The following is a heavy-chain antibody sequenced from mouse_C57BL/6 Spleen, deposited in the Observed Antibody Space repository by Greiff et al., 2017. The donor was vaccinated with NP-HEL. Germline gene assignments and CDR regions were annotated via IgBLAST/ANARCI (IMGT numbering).Heavy chain of an antibody. J-gene: IGHJ1*03. CDR3: ERHEAVRYYGSRYFDV. V-gene: IGHV1-62-2*01. CDR1: GYTFTEYT. Sequence: VQLQQSGAELVKPGASVKLSCKASGYTFTEYTIHWVKQRSGQGLEWIGWFYPGRGSIKYNEKFKDTATLTADKSSSTVSMELSRLTSEDSAVYFCERHEAVRYYGSRYFDVWGTGTTVTVSS. CDR2: FYPGRGSI. D-gene: IGHD1-1*01.